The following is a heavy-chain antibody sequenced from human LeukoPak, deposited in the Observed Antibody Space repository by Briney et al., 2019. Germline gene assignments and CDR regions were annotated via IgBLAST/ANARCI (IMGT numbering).Heavy chain of an antibody. D-gene: IGHD5-24*01. CDR1: GGTFSSYS. CDR2: IIPIFGTV. V-gene: IGHV1-69*13. Sequence: GASVKVSWKASGGTFSSYSINWVRQVAGQGLEWMAGIIPIFGTVKYAHKFQGRVTTTADESTSTAYLDLRALRSDDSAIYYCAPGGDGYNSLFHSFDVWGHGTVVTVSS. CDR3: APGGDGYNSLFHSFDV. J-gene: IGHJ3*01.